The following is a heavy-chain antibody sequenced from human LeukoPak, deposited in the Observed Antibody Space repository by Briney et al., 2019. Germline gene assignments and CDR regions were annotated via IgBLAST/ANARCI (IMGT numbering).Heavy chain of an antibody. CDR1: GYTFTSYD. V-gene: IGHV1-8*01. CDR3: ARREYGSGSDHLVY. J-gene: IGHJ4*02. D-gene: IGHD3-10*01. Sequence: GASVKVSCKASGYTFTSYDINWVRQATGQGLEWKGWMNPNSGNTGYAQKLQGRVTMTTNTSISTAYMELSSLRSGDTAVYYCARREYGSGSDHLVYWGQGTLVTVSS. CDR2: MNPNSGNT.